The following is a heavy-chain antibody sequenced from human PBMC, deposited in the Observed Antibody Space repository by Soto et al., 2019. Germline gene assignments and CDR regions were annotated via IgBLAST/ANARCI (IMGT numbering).Heavy chain of an antibody. D-gene: IGHD3-22*01. CDR1: GGSISSGDYY. V-gene: IGHV4-30-4*01. Sequence: PSETLSLTCTVSGGSISSGDYYWSWIRQPPGKGLEWIGYIYYSGSTYYNPSLKSRVTISVDTSKNQFSLKLSSVTAADTAVYYCARGPSTYYYDSSGYTDWYFDLWGRGTLVTVSS. CDR2: IYYSGST. J-gene: IGHJ2*01. CDR3: ARGPSTYYYDSSGYTDWYFDL.